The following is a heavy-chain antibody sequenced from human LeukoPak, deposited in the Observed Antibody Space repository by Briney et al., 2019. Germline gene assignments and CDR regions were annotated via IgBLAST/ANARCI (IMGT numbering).Heavy chain of an antibody. Sequence: GASVKVSCKASGYTFTGYYMHWVRQATGQGLEWMGWMNPNSGNTGYAQKFQGRVTMTRNTSISTAYMELSSLRSEDTAVCYCARASLLWRPHWYFDLWGRGTLVTVSS. CDR3: ARASLLWRPHWYFDL. V-gene: IGHV1-8*02. D-gene: IGHD2-21*01. J-gene: IGHJ2*01. CDR1: GYTFTGYY. CDR2: MNPNSGNT.